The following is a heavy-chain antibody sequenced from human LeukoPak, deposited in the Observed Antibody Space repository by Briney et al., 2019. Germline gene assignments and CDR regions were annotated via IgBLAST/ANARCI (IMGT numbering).Heavy chain of an antibody. J-gene: IGHJ4*02. V-gene: IGHV3-21*01. CDR2: ISSSSTYI. D-gene: IGHD2-21*02. CDR1: GFTFSSYS. CDR3: ARDESRGNLVTAPDY. Sequence: PGGSLRLSCAASGFTFSSYSMNWVRQTPGKGLEWVSSISSSSTYIYYADSVKGRFTISRDNAKNALYLQMNSPRVEDTAVYYCARDESRGNLVTAPDYWGQGTLVTVSS.